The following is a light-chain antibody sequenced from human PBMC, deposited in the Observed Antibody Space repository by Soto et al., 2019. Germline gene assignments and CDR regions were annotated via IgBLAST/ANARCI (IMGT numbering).Light chain of an antibody. CDR1: QNIRGNE. CDR2: GGS. CDR3: QDYGTSHPWT. Sequence: EVVLTQSPGALSLSPGEGVTLSCRASQNIRGNELAWYRQKRGQAPRLLIYGGSSMAEGIPDRFSGRGTGTNFTLTISRLEPEESAVYYCQDYGTSHPWTFGQGTKLEI. J-gene: IGKJ1*01. V-gene: IGKV3-20*01.